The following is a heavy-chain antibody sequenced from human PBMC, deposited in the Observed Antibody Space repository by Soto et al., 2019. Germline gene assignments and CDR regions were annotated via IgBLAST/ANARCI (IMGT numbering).Heavy chain of an antibody. CDR2: ISWNSGSI. CDR1: GFTFDDYA. D-gene: IGHD2-21*02. J-gene: IGHJ2*01. V-gene: IGHV3-9*01. CDR3: AKDVGCGGDCYSFTESSWYFDL. Sequence: AGGSLRLSCAASGFTFDDYAMHWVRQAPGKGLEWVSGISWNSGSIGYADSVKGRFTISRDNAKNSLYLQMNSLRAEDTALYYCAKDVGCGGDCYSFTESSWYFDLWGRGTLVTVSS.